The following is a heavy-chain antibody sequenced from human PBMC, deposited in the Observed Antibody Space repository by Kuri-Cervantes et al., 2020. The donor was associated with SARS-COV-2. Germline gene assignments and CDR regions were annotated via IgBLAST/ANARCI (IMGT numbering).Heavy chain of an antibody. V-gene: IGHV3-30*03. CDR1: GFTFSSYG. D-gene: IGHD6-6*01. J-gene: IGHJ4*02. Sequence: GESLKISCAASGFTFSSYGMHWVRQAPGKGLEWVAVISYDGSNKYYADSVKGRFTISRDNSKNTLYLQMNSLRAEDTAVYYCARGPSSSSFAGAKSRTDYWGQGTLVTVSS. CDR3: ARGPSSSSFAGAKSRTDY. CDR2: ISYDGSNK.